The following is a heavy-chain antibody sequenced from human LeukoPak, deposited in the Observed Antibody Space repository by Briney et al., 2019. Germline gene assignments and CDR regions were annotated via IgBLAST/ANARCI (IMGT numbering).Heavy chain of an antibody. J-gene: IGHJ4*02. CDR1: GFDFKTHD. V-gene: IGHV3-48*03. D-gene: IGHD2/OR15-2a*01. CDR2: ISGSGLST. CDR3: ARQYTTSSSEFDS. Sequence: GGSLRLSCDASGFDFKTHDMNWVRQAPGKGLEWITYISGSGLSTYHADSVKGRFTISRDNAENSLFLQMNSLRVEDTATYYCARQYTTSSSEFDSWGQRTLVTVSS.